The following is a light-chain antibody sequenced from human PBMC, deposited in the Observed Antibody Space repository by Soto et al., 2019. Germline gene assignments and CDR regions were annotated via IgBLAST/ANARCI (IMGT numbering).Light chain of an antibody. CDR1: TSNIESHS. Sequence: QSVLTQPPSASGTPGQRMIISCSGSTSNIESHSVNWFQQVPGTAPRLLIITNNQRPSGVPDRFSGSKSGASASLAISGLQSEDEDTYYCATWDDSRKGVFGTGTKVTVL. CDR3: ATWDDSRKGV. CDR2: TNN. V-gene: IGLV1-44*01. J-gene: IGLJ1*01.